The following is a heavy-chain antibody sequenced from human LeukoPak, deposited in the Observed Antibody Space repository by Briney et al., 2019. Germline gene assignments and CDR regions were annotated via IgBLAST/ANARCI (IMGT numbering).Heavy chain of an antibody. V-gene: IGHV3-74*01. J-gene: IGHJ6*02. D-gene: IGHD3-22*01. CDR3: AREVRYYYDSSGSPYYYYGMDV. CDR1: GFTFSSYW. Sequence: GGSLRLSCAASGFTFSSYWMHWVRQAPGKGLVWVSRINSDGSSTSYADSVKGRFTITRDNAKNTLYLQMYSLRAEDTAVYYCAREVRYYYDSSGSPYYYYGMDVWGQGTTVTVSS. CDR2: INSDGSST.